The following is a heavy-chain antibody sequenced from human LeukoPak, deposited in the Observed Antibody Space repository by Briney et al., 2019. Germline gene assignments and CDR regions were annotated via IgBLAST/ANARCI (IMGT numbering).Heavy chain of an antibody. D-gene: IGHD2-15*01. CDR1: GYTFTGNY. V-gene: IGHV1-2*02. Sequence: ASVKVSCKASGYTFTGNYMPWVRQAPGQGLEWMGWINPNSSGTNYEQKFQGRVTMTRDTSISTSYMELSRLRSDDTAVYYCARDRKVAATPGWFNPGGQGTLVTVSS. J-gene: IGHJ5*02. CDR2: INPNSSGT. CDR3: ARDRKVAATPGWFNP.